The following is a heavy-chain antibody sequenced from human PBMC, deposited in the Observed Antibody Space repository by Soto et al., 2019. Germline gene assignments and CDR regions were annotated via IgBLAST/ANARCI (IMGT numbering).Heavy chain of an antibody. CDR3: ARTEGCSSTSCYYYYGMDV. CDR1: GYTFTSYG. J-gene: IGHJ6*02. D-gene: IGHD2-2*01. Sequence: EASVKVSCKASGYTFTSYGISWVRQAPGQGLEWMGWISAYNGNTNYAQKLQGRVTMTTDTSTSTAYMELRSLRSDDTAVYYCARTEGCSSTSCYYYYGMDVWGQGTTVTVSS. CDR2: ISAYNGNT. V-gene: IGHV1-18*04.